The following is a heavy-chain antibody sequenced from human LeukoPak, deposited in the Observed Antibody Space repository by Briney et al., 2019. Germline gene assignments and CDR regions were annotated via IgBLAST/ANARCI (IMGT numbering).Heavy chain of an antibody. J-gene: IGHJ4*02. CDR1: GGSVSGYY. Sequence: SETLSLTCVVSGGSVSGYYWGWIRQPPGRGLEWIGYVYYSGSTNYNPSFKSRITISVDTSRNQFSLQLSSVTAADAAVYYCARIHRYCSGGACYVLDNWGQGTLVAVSS. V-gene: IGHV4-59*02. CDR3: ARIHRYCSGGACYVLDN. D-gene: IGHD2-15*01. CDR2: VYYSGST.